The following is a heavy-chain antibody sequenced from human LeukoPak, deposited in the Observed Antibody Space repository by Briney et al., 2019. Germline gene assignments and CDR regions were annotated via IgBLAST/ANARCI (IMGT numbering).Heavy chain of an antibody. CDR1: GFTFSSYW. V-gene: IGHV3-74*01. Sequence: AGGPLRLSCAASGFTFSSYWMHWVRQAPGKGLVWVSRINSDGSTTTYADSVKGRFTISRDNAKNTLYLQMNSLRVEDTAVYYCARPHTGFDSWGQGTLVTVSS. J-gene: IGHJ5*01. CDR3: ARPHTGFDS. CDR2: INSDGSTT.